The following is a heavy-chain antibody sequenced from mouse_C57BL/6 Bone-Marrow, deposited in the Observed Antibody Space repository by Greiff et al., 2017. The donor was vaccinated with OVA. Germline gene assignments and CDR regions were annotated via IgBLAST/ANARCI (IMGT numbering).Heavy chain of an antibody. CDR1: GFTFSDYY. V-gene: IGHV5-12*01. CDR3: ARHSLLWSSDV. D-gene: IGHD1-1*02. CDR2: ISNGGGST. Sequence: EVMLVESGGGLVQPGGSLKLSCAASGFTFSDYYMYWVRQTPEKRLEWVAYISNGGGSTYYPDTVKGRFTISRDNAKNTLYLQMSRLKSEDTAMYYCARHSLLWSSDVWGTGTTVTVSS. J-gene: IGHJ1*03.